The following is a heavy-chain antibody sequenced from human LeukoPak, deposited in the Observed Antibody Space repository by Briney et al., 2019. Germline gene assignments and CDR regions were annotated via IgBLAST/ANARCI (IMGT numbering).Heavy chain of an antibody. CDR3: AHTGSWSTLYFDY. D-gene: IGHD6-13*01. CDR2: IYWDGDN. Sequence: SGPTLVNPTQTLTLTCSFSGFSLSTSEVGVAWIRQAPGKALEWLALIYWDGDNRYNPSLKSRPTITKDTSNNQVVLIMTNVDPVDTAAYYCAHTGSWSTLYFDYWGQGTLVTVSS. CDR1: GFSLSTSEVG. J-gene: IGHJ4*02. V-gene: IGHV2-5*02.